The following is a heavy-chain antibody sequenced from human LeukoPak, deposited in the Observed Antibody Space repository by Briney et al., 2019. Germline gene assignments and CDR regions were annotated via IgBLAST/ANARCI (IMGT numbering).Heavy chain of an antibody. CDR2: ISHSGNT. D-gene: IGHD3-3*01. V-gene: IGHV4-38-2*02. J-gene: IGHJ4*02. CDR1: RYSISSDYH. CDR3: ARDRNMIFGVVISPFDY. Sequence: SETLSLTCTVSRYSISSDYHWGWIRQPPGKGLEWIGSISHSGNTYYNPSLKSRVTISLDTSKNQFSLRLSSVTAADTAVYYCARDRNMIFGVVISPFDYWGQGILVSVSS.